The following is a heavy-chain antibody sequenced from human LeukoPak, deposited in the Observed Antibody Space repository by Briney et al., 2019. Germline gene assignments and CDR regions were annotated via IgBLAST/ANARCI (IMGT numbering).Heavy chain of an antibody. D-gene: IGHD1-26*01. Sequence: PSETLSLTCTVSGGSISSYYWSWIRQPPGKGLEWIGEINHSGSTNYNPSLKSRVTISVDTSKNQFSLKLSSVTAADTAVYYCARGRKGATAFDYWGQGTLVTVSS. CDR3: ARGRKGATAFDY. CDR1: GGSISSYY. J-gene: IGHJ4*02. V-gene: IGHV4-34*01. CDR2: INHSGST.